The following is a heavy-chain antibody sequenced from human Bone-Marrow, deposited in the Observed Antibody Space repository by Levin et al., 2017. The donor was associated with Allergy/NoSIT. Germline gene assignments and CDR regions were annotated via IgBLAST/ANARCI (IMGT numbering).Heavy chain of an antibody. D-gene: IGHD1-26*01. J-gene: IGHJ4*02. CDR2: INQDGSER. CDR3: VKYGGAYFDQ. V-gene: IGHV3-7*01. Sequence: QPGGSLRLSCAASGFTFSTYWMSWVRQAPGKGLQWVAKINQDGSERYYVDSVKGRFTISRDNAKNSLYLQMNTLGAEDTALYFCVKYGGAYFDQWGQGTLVTVSS. CDR1: GFTFSTYW.